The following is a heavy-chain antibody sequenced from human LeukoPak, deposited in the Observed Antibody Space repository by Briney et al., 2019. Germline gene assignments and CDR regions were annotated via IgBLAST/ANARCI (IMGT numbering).Heavy chain of an antibody. J-gene: IGHJ3*02. Sequence: GGSLRLSCAASGFTFSSYSMTWVRQTPGKGLQWVSYISSGSSTVYYADSVRGRFIISRDNAENSLYLQMNSLRAEDTAVYYCARGTNNAFDIWGQGTIVTVSS. V-gene: IGHV3-48*04. CDR2: ISSGSSTV. CDR1: GFTFSSYS. D-gene: IGHD2-2*01. CDR3: ARGTNNAFDI.